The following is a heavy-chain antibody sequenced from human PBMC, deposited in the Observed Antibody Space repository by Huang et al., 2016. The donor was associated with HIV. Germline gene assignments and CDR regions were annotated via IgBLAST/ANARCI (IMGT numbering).Heavy chain of an antibody. D-gene: IGHD3-22*01. Sequence: QVQLVQSGAEVKKPGSSVKVSCKASGGTFSSYAISWVRQAPGQGLEWRGGNIPIFGTANYAQKFQGRVTITADEATSTAYMELSSLRSEDTAVYYCASGGDSSGLFDYWGQGTLVTVSS. CDR1: GGTFSSYA. V-gene: IGHV1-69*01. CDR2: NIPIFGTA. J-gene: IGHJ4*02. CDR3: ASGGDSSGLFDY.